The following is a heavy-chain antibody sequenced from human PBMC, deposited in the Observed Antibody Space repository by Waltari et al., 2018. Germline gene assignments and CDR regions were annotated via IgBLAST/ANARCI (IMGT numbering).Heavy chain of an antibody. CDR2: IYYSGST. CDR3: ARRIAAAAVGYYYYMDV. V-gene: IGHV4-59*01. Sequence: QVQLQESGPGLVKPSETLSLTCTVSGGSISSYYWSWIRQPPGKGLEWIGYIYYSGSTNYNPSLKSRVTISVDTSKNQFSLKLSSVTAADTAVYYCARRIAAAAVGYYYYMDVWGKGTTVTVSS. D-gene: IGHD6-13*01. CDR1: GGSISSYY. J-gene: IGHJ6*03.